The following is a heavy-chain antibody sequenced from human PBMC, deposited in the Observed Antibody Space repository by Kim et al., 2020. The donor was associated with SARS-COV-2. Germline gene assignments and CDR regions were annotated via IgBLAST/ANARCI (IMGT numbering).Heavy chain of an antibody. CDR3: ARMTPSYYYYMDV. CDR1: GFTVSGNY. J-gene: IGHJ6*03. D-gene: IGHD2-15*01. V-gene: IGHV3-66*01. Sequence: GGSLRLSCIASGFTVSGNYMSWVRQAPGKGLEWVSVIFTGGSTYYAVSVKGRFTISRDNSKNTLYLQINSVTAEDTAVYYCARMTPSYYYYMDVWGKGTT. CDR2: IFTGGST.